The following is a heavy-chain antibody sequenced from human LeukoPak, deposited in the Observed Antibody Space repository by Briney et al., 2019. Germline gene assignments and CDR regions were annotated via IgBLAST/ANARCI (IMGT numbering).Heavy chain of an antibody. Sequence: ETLSLTCTVSGGSISSSSYYWGWIRQPPGKGLEWIGSIYYSGSTYYNPSLKSRVTISVDTSKNQFSLKLSSVTAADTAVYYCARAPVLLWFGVKTNWFDPWGQGTLVTVSS. D-gene: IGHD3-10*01. J-gene: IGHJ5*02. CDR3: ARAPVLLWFGVKTNWFDP. V-gene: IGHV4-39*01. CDR1: GGSISSSSYY. CDR2: IYYSGST.